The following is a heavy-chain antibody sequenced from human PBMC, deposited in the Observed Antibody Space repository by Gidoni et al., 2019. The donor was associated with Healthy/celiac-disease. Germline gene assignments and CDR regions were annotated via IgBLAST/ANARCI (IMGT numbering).Heavy chain of an antibody. J-gene: IGHJ4*02. CDR2: IKSKTDGGTT. V-gene: IGHV3-15*01. D-gene: IGHD3-10*01. Sequence: EVQLVESGGGLVKPGGSLRLSCAASGFTFSNAWMSWVRQAPGKGLELVGRIKSKTDGGTTDYASPVKGRFTISRDDSKNTLYLQMNSLKTEDTAVYYCTTDYYGSGRDNYWGQGTLVTVSS. CDR1: GFTFSNAW. CDR3: TTDYYGSGRDNY.